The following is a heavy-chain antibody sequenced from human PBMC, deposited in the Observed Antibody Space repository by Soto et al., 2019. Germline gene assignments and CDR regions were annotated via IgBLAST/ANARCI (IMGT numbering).Heavy chain of an antibody. J-gene: IGHJ4*02. Sequence: QPGGSLRLSCAASGFTFSSYWMHWVRQAPGKGPVWVSHINIDGTGTTYADSVKGRFTVSRGNAKNTLYLQMNSLRAEGTAVYYCARDKSITMVPDYWGQGTLVTVSS. CDR1: GFTFSSYW. D-gene: IGHD3-10*01. V-gene: IGHV3-74*01. CDR2: INIDGTGT. CDR3: ARDKSITMVPDY.